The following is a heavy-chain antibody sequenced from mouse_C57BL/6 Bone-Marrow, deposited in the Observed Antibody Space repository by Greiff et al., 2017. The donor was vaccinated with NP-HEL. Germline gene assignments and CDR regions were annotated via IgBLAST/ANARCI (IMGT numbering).Heavy chain of an antibody. CDR3: ALITTVVAHFDY. D-gene: IGHD1-1*01. CDR1: GYSFTSYY. V-gene: IGHV1-66*01. J-gene: IGHJ2*01. Sequence: VQLQQSGPELVKPGASVKISCKASGYSFTSYYIHWVKQRPGQGLEWIGWIYPGSGNTKYNEKFKGKATLTADTSSSTAYMQLSSLTSEDSAVYYCALITTVVAHFDYWGKGTTLTVSS. CDR2: IYPGSGNT.